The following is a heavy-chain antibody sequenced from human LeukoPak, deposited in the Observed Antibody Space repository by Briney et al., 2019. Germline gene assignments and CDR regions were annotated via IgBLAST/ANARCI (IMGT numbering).Heavy chain of an antibody. D-gene: IGHD6-13*01. V-gene: IGHV3-23*01. J-gene: IGHJ4*02. CDR3: AKDSSYSSSWLDF. CDR2: ISGSGGST. Sequence: GGSLRLSCAASGFTFSSYAMSWVRQAPGKGLEWVSAISGSGGSTYYADSVKGRFTISRDNPKNTLYLQMKSLRADDTAVYYCAKDSSYSSSWLDFWGQGTLVTVSS. CDR1: GFTFSSYA.